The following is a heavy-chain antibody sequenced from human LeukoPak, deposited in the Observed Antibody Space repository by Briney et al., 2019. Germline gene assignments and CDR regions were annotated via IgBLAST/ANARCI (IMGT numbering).Heavy chain of an antibody. CDR1: RFTFDNYA. CDR3: AKDVCRYNSGCLSFDY. CDR2: ISGSGGDT. D-gene: IGHD6-19*01. Sequence: GGSLRLSCAASRFTFDNYAMSWVRQAPGKGLEWVSAISGSGGDTYYTDSVKGRFTISRDKSKNTLFLQMNRLRAEDTAVYYCAKDVCRYNSGCLSFDYWGQGTLVTVSS. V-gene: IGHV3-23*01. J-gene: IGHJ4*02.